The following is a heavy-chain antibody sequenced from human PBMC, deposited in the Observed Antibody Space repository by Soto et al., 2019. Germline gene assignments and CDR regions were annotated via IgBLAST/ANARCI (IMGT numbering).Heavy chain of an antibody. V-gene: IGHV3-33*01. J-gene: IGHJ6*03. Sequence: GGSLRLSCAASGFTFSSYGMHWVRQAPGKGLEWVAVIWYDGSNKYYADSVKGRFTISRDNSKNTLYLQMNSLRAEDTAVYYCARGGLSVRHYYYMDVWGKGTTVTVSS. CDR3: ARGGLSVRHYYYMDV. CDR2: IWYDGSNK. CDR1: GFTFSSYG. D-gene: IGHD2-15*01.